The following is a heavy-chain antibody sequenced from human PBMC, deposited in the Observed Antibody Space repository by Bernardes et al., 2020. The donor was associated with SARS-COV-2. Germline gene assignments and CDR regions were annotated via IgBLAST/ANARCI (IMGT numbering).Heavy chain of an antibody. V-gene: IGHV3-23*01. J-gene: IGHJ4*01. CDR3: GRGGLRLGELWGAD. Sequence: GGSLRLSCAASGFTFSTYAMSWVRQAPGKGLEWVSAISGRGDSAQSIFYADSVKGLFTISRDNSMNTMDLQMNSLRDEDTAVYYCGRGGLRLGELWGADWGRGTLVTVTS. D-gene: IGHD3-16*01. CDR1: GFTFSTYA. CDR2: ISGRGDSAQSI.